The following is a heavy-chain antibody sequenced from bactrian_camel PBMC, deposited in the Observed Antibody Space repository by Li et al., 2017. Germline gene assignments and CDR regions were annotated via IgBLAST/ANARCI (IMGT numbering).Heavy chain of an antibody. CDR2: MDIDGTI. D-gene: IGHD1*01. CDR1: GDTDHINH. CDR3: AALCHLVIQYEYND. Sequence: HVQLVESGGGSVQTGGSLRLSCAASGDTDHINHMAWFRQAPGKEREGVATMDIDGTITYADSVKGRFTLSKDNAKNTLYLQMNSLKPEDSGVYYCAALCHLVIQYEYNDWGQGTQVTVS. V-gene: IGHV3S53*01. J-gene: IGHJ4*01.